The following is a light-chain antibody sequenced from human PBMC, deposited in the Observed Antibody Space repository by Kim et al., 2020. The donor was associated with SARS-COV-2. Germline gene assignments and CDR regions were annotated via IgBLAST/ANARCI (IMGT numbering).Light chain of an antibody. J-gene: IGKJ2*03. CDR3: QQYGSSPLYS. Sequence: EIVLTQSPGTLSLSPGERATLSCRASQSVSSSYLAGYQQKPGQAPRLLIYGASSRATGIPDRFSGSGSGTDFTLTISRLVPEDFAVYYCQQYGSSPLYSFGQGTKLEI. V-gene: IGKV3-20*01. CDR1: QSVSSSY. CDR2: GAS.